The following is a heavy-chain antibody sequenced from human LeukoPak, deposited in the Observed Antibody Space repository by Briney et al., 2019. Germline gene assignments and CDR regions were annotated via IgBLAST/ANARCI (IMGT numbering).Heavy chain of an antibody. Sequence: SETLSLTCTVSGGSISSSSYYWGWIRQPPGKGLEWIGSIYYSGSTYYNPSLKSRVTISVDTSKNQFSLKLSSVTAADTAAYYCAREEWLVRRYDPWGQGTLVTVSS. J-gene: IGHJ5*02. CDR3: AREEWLVRRYDP. D-gene: IGHD6-19*01. V-gene: IGHV4-39*02. CDR2: IYYSGST. CDR1: GGSISSSSYY.